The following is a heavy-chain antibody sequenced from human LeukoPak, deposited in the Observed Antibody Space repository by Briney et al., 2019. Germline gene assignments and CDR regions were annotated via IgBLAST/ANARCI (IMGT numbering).Heavy chain of an antibody. CDR3: ARHGQNDGYPLDY. J-gene: IGHJ4*02. CDR2: THYSGST. V-gene: IGHV4-59*08. CDR1: GGSISGYY. Sequence: SETLSLTCTVSGGSISGYYWSWIRQPPGKGLEWIAYTHYSGSTNYNPPLKSRLTISVDTSKNQLSLKLNSVTDADTAVYYCARHGQNDGYPLDYWGQGNPVSVSS. D-gene: IGHD5-24*01.